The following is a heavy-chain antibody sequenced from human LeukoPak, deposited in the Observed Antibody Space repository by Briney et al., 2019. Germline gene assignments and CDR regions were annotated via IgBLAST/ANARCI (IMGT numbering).Heavy chain of an antibody. Sequence: GGSLRLSCAASGFTFSSYAMHWVRQAPGKGLEWVAVISYDGSNKYYADSVKGRFTISRDNSKNTLYLQMNSLRAEDTAVYYCARDSSWYAMVRGVMGYFDYWGQGTLVTVSS. CDR3: ARDSSWYAMVRGVMGYFDY. V-gene: IGHV3-30*04. J-gene: IGHJ4*02. CDR1: GFTFSSYA. CDR2: ISYDGSNK. D-gene: IGHD3-10*01.